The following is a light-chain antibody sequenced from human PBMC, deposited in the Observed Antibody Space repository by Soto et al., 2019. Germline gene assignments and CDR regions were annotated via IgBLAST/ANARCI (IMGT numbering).Light chain of an antibody. Sequence: DIQMTQSPSSVSASVVDRVTITCRASQGISSWLAWYQQRPGKAPKLLIYGASTLQSGVPSRFSGSGSGTDYTLTISSLQPEDFATYYCQQSYRTPTFGQGTRLEIK. J-gene: IGKJ5*01. CDR2: GAS. CDR1: QGISSW. V-gene: IGKV1-12*01. CDR3: QQSYRTPT.